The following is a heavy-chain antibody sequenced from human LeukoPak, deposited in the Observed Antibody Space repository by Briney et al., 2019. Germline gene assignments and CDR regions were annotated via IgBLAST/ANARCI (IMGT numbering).Heavy chain of an antibody. CDR1: GFTFSSYW. Sequence: GGSLRLSCAASGFTFSSYWMSWVRQAPGKGLEWVANIKQDGSEKYYVDSVKGRFTISRDNAKNSLYLQMNSLRAEDTAVYYCANTGYDYVWGSYRPFDYWGQGTLVTVSS. J-gene: IGHJ4*02. V-gene: IGHV3-7*03. D-gene: IGHD3-16*02. CDR3: ANTGYDYVWGSYRPFDY. CDR2: IKQDGSEK.